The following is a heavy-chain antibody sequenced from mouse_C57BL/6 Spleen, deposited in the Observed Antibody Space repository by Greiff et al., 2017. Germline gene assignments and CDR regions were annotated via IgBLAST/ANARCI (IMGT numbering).Heavy chain of an antibody. CDR2: INPSSGYT. CDR3: ARATSNYESAMDY. D-gene: IGHD2-5*01. Sequence: VQLQESGAELAKPGASVKLSCKASGYTFTSYWMHWVKQRPGQGLEWIGYINPSSGYTKYNQKFKDKDTLTADKSSSTAYMQLSSLTYEDSAVYYCARATSNYESAMDYWGQGTSVTVSS. J-gene: IGHJ4*01. V-gene: IGHV1-7*01. CDR1: GYTFTSYW.